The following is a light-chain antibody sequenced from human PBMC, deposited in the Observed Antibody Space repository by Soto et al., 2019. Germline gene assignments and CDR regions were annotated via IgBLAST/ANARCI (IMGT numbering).Light chain of an antibody. J-gene: IGKJ1*01. CDR3: QQYYSSPRT. V-gene: IGKV3-20*01. Sequence: EIVLTQSPDTLSLSPGERATLSCRASQSINSNYLAWYQQKPGQGPRPLIYGASSRATGSPDRFSGSGSGTDYTLNTSRLEPEDFAADYCQQYYSSPRTCGQGTKVEIK. CDR1: QSINSNY. CDR2: GAS.